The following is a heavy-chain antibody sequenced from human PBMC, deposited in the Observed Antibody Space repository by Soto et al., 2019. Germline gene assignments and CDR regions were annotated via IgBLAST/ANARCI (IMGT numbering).Heavy chain of an antibody. V-gene: IGHV4-34*01. CDR1: GGSFSGYY. D-gene: IGHD6-13*01. Sequence: PSETLSLTCAVYGGSFSGYYWSWIRQPPGKGLEWIGEINHSGSTNYNPSLKSRVTISVDTSKNQFSLKLSSVTAADTAVYYCARGLTPQLVRVNWFDPWGQGTLVTVSS. J-gene: IGHJ5*02. CDR2: INHSGST. CDR3: ARGLTPQLVRVNWFDP.